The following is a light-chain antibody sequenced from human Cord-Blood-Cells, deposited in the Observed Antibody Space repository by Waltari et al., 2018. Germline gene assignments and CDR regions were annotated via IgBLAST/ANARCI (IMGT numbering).Light chain of an antibody. CDR2: DVS. Sequence: QSALTPPASVSGSPGQSITIPCTGTSSDVVGYNYVTWYQQHQVKAPKLMIYDVSNRTAGVSNRFSGSKSGNTAPLTICGIQAEDEADYNCSCYTRSSTVAFGGETKLTVL. CDR1: SSDVVGYNY. CDR3: SCYTRSSTVA. J-gene: IGLJ2*01. V-gene: IGLV2-14*01.